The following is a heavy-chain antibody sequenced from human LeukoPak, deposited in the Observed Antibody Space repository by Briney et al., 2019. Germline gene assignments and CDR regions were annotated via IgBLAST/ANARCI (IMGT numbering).Heavy chain of an antibody. CDR1: GFTFSSYA. D-gene: IGHD1-26*01. V-gene: IGHV3-23*01. Sequence: GGSLRLSCAASGFTFSSYAMSWVRQAPGKGLEWVSAISGSGGSTYYADSVKGRFTISRDNSKNTLYLQMNSLSPEDTAVYYCAKDRPGGGGYWSSELTDRYIDYWGQGTLVTVSS. J-gene: IGHJ4*02. CDR2: ISGSGGST. CDR3: AKDRPGGGGYWSSELTDRYIDY.